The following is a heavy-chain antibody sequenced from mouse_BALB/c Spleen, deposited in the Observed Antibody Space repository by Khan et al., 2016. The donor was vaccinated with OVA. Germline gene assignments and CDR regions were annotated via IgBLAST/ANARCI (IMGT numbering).Heavy chain of an antibody. J-gene: IGHJ4*01. V-gene: IGHV5-12-2*01. CDR3: ARMPTFMTTALDY. D-gene: IGHD1-2*01. Sequence: EVELVESGGGLVQPGGSLKLSCAASGFTFSSNTMSWVRQTPEKRLEWVAYITNGGGNTYYPDTVKGRFTISRDNAKNTLYLQMSSLKSEDTAMYYCARMPTFMTTALDYWGQGTSVTVSS. CDR2: ITNGGGNT. CDR1: GFTFSSNT.